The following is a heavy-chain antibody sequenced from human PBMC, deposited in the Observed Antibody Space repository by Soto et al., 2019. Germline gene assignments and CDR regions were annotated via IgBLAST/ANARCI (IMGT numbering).Heavy chain of an antibody. CDR3: ARGDYYDSSGPFSDAFDI. CDR1: GFTFSSYW. V-gene: IGHV3-7*04. Sequence: GSLRLSRAASGFTFSSYWMSWVRQAPGKGLEWVANIKPDGSQKWYVDSVKGRFTISRDNAKRSLYLQMNSLRAEDTAVYYCARGDYYDSSGPFSDAFDIWGQGTMVTVSS. D-gene: IGHD3-22*01. J-gene: IGHJ3*02. CDR2: IKPDGSQK.